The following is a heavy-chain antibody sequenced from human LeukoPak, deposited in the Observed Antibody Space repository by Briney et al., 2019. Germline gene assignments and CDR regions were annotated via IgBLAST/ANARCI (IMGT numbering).Heavy chain of an antibody. CDR1: GGSISSSKYY. V-gene: IGHV4-39*01. D-gene: IGHD1-1*01. Sequence: SSETLSLTCTVSGGSISSSKYYWGWVRQSPGKGLEWIGSIYFSGSTYYNPSFQSRVTISVDTSKRQFSLELNSVTAADTALYYCARQLEGKVVISLDGFGIWGQGTMVTVSS. J-gene: IGHJ3*02. CDR2: IYFSGST. CDR3: ARQLEGKVVISLDGFGI.